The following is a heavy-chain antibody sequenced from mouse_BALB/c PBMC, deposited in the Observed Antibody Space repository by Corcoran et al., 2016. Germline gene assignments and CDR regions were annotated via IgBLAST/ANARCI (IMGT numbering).Heavy chain of an antibody. CDR1: GYTFTEYI. D-gene: IGHD4-1*01. V-gene: IGHV1-18*01. Sequence: EVQLQQSGPELVKPGASVQISCKTSGYTFTEYIMHWVKQSHGKSLEWNGGINPNNGGTSYNQQFKGKATLTVDKSSSTAYMELRSLTSEDSAVYYCARMGLDYWGQGTTLTVSS. J-gene: IGHJ2*01. CDR3: ARMGLDY. CDR2: INPNNGGT.